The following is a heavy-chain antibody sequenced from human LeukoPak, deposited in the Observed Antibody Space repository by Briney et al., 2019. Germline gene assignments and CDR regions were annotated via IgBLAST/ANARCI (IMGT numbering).Heavy chain of an antibody. CDR1: GFTFSSYW. CDR2: INSDGSST. V-gene: IGHV3-74*01. D-gene: IGHD1-26*01. Sequence: GGSLSLSYAASGFTFSSYWMHWVRPAPGKGLLCVSRINSDGSSTIYADSVKGRFTISRDNAKNTLYLQMNSLRAEDTAVYYCARGVVGARFDPWGQGTLVTVSS. J-gene: IGHJ5*02. CDR3: ARGVVGARFDP.